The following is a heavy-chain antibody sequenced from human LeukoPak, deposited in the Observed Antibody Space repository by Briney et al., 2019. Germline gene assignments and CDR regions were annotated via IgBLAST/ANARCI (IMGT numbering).Heavy chain of an antibody. CDR2: ISGSGSIT. Sequence: QAGGSLRLSCAASGFSFTSYALSWVRQAPGRGLEWVSSISGSGSITYYADSVKGRFTISRDNSKNTLYLQMNSLRAEDTAVYYCAKDRDNWNPGGYFDYWGQGTLVTVSS. J-gene: IGHJ4*02. CDR1: GFSFTSYA. D-gene: IGHD1-20*01. CDR3: AKDRDNWNPGGYFDY. V-gene: IGHV3-23*01.